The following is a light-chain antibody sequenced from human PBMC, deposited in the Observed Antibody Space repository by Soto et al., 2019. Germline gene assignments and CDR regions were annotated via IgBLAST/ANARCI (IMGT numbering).Light chain of an antibody. V-gene: IGKV3-20*01. CDR1: QSVSSSY. J-gene: IGKJ1*01. CDR3: QLYGSSSWT. Sequence: EIVLTQSPGTLSLSPGERATLSCRASQSVSSSYLAWYQQRPGQAPSLLIYGASRSATGIPDRFSGSGSGTDFTLTISRLEPEDFAVYYCQLYGSSSWTFGQGTKVEIK. CDR2: GAS.